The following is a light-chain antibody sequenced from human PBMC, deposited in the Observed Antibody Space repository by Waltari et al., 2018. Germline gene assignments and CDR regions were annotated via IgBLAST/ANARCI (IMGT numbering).Light chain of an antibody. V-gene: IGKV3-11*01. Sequence: IVLTQSPATLSLSPGERATLSCRASQSVSRYLAWYQQKPGQAPRLLIYDASNRATGIPARFSGSGSGTDFTLTVSSLEPEDFAVYYCQQRSNWPQWTFGQGTKVEF. CDR2: DAS. CDR1: QSVSRY. J-gene: IGKJ1*01. CDR3: QQRSNWPQWT.